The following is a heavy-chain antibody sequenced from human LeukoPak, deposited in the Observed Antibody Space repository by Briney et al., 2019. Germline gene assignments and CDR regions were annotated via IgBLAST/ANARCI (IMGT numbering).Heavy chain of an antibody. CDR2: IIPIFGTA. V-gene: IGHV1-69*13. CDR3: ARGGLGGNDAFDI. J-gene: IGHJ3*02. D-gene: IGHD6-25*01. Sequence: GASVKVSCKASGGTFCSYAISWVRQAPGQGLEWMGGIIPIFGTANYAQKFQGRVTITADESTSTAYMELSSLRSEDTAAYYCARGGLGGNDAFDIWGQGTMVTVSS. CDR1: GGTFCSYA.